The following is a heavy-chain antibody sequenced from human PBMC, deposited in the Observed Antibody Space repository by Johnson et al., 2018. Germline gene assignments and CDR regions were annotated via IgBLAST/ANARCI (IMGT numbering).Heavy chain of an antibody. CDR1: GFTFSSYG. J-gene: IGHJ3*02. V-gene: IGHV3-33*03. D-gene: IGHD4-17*01. CDR3: ARTTRGAFDI. Sequence: QVRLVQSGGGVVQPGRSLRLACTASGFTFSSYGIHWVRQAPGKGLEWVAVIWSDGINKYYAESGKGRFTISRDNSKNTLYLQMSSLRAEDTAVYFCARTTRGAFDIWGQGTMVTVSS. CDR2: IWSDGINK.